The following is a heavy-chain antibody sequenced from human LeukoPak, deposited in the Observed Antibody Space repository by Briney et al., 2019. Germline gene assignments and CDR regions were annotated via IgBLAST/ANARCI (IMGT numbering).Heavy chain of an antibody. D-gene: IGHD3-3*01. CDR2: TSYDGSRQ. V-gene: IGHV3-30*04. CDR1: GFSFGNHA. CDR3: ATWAATILGTDC. Sequence: GGSLRLSCAASGFSFGNHAMHWVRQAPGKGLEWLAVTSYDGSRQYYADFVRGRFTISRENSKNTLYLHMSSLRVDDTAVYYCATWAATILGTDCWGQGTLVTVSS. J-gene: IGHJ4*02.